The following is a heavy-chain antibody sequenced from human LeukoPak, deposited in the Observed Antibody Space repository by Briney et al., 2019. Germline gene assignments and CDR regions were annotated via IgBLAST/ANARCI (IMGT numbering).Heavy chain of an antibody. J-gene: IGHJ4*02. CDR1: GFTFSSYD. V-gene: IGHV3-23*01. CDR2: ISGSGGYT. D-gene: IGHD6-6*01. Sequence: GGSLRLSCAASGFTFSSYDMTWVHQAPGKGLEWVSVISGSGGYTYYADSVKGRFTISRDNSKNTLYLHMNSLRVEDTAVYYCAKDQPSSLVYWGQGTLVTVSS. CDR3: AKDQPSSLVY.